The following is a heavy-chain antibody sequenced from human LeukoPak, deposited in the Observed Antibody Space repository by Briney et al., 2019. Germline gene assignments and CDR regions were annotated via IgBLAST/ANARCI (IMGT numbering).Heavy chain of an antibody. D-gene: IGHD3-9*01. CDR1: GFTFSSYA. Sequence: GGSLRLSCAASGFTFSSYAMSWVRQAPGRGLEWVSAISGSGGSTYYADSVKGRFTISRDNSKNTLYLQMNSLRAEDTAVYYCARDGPYYDILTGLPAYYFDYWGQGTLVTVSS. J-gene: IGHJ4*02. CDR2: ISGSGGST. CDR3: ARDGPYYDILTGLPAYYFDY. V-gene: IGHV3-23*01.